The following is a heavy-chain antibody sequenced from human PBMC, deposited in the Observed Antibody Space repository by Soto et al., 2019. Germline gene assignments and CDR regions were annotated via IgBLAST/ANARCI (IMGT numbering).Heavy chain of an antibody. CDR2: ITGNGDTT. D-gene: IGHD3-22*01. CDR3: AKIDGYFDY. Sequence: EVQVLQSGGGLVPPGGSLRLSCAGSGFTFINTGMSWVCQAPGQGLEWVSAITGNGDTTYYADSVKGRFTISRDNSKSTLYLQMNSLRAEDTAVYYCAKIDGYFDYLGQGTLVTVSS. V-gene: IGHV3-23*01. J-gene: IGHJ4*02. CDR1: GFTFINTG.